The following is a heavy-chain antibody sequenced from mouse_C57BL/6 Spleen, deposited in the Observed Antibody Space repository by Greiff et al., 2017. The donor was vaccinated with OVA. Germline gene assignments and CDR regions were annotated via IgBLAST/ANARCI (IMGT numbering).Heavy chain of an antibody. Sequence: QVQLQQSGAELVKPGASVKISCKASGYAFSSYWMNWVKQRPGKGLEWIGQIYPGDGDTNYNGKFKGKATLTADKSSSTAYMQLSSLTSEDSAVYFCARLANWDSRYFDVWGTGTTVTVSS. V-gene: IGHV1-80*01. CDR1: GYAFSSYW. D-gene: IGHD4-1*01. CDR2: IYPGDGDT. J-gene: IGHJ1*03. CDR3: ARLANWDSRYFDV.